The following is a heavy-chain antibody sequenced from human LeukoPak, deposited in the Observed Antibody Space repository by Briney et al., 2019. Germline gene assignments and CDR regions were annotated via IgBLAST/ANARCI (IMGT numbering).Heavy chain of an antibody. Sequence: SETLSLTCAVYGGSFSDYYWSWIRQPPEMGLEWIGETNHSGSTNYNPSLKSRVSMSVDTSKNQFSLKLSSVTAADTAIYYYATIAAAGTVGWGQGTPVTVSS. J-gene: IGHJ4*02. D-gene: IGHD6-13*01. CDR2: TNHSGST. V-gene: IGHV4-34*01. CDR1: GGSFSDYY. CDR3: ATIAAAGTVG.